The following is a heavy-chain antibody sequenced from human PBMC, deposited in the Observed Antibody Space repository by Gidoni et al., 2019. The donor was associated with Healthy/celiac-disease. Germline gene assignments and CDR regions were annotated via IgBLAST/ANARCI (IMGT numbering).Heavy chain of an antibody. CDR3: ARVFECYGSGTFDS. CDR2: ISYDGSNT. D-gene: IGHD3-10*01. Sequence: RSLRLSCAASGFTFSSYGMHWVRQAPGKGLEWVAVISYDGSNTYYADSVKGRFTISRDNSKNTLYLQMNSLGAEDTAVYYCARVFECYGSGTFDSWGQGTLVTVSS. J-gene: IGHJ4*02. CDR1: GFTFSSYG. V-gene: IGHV3-30*03.